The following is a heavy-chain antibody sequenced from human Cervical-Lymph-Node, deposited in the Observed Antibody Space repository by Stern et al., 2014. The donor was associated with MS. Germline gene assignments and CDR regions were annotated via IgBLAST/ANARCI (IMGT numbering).Heavy chain of an antibody. Sequence: VQLEESGGGVVQPGRSLRLSCVASGFTFSSHGVHWVRQAPGKGLEWLAVIWHDGSNKYYADSVKGRFTISRDNSKNTLFLQMNSLRAEDTAIYYCAKDGDKTAYGMDVWGQGTTVTVSS. CDR1: GFTFSSHG. V-gene: IGHV3-33*06. J-gene: IGHJ6*02. CDR2: IWHDGSNK. D-gene: IGHD2-21*02. CDR3: AKDGDKTAYGMDV.